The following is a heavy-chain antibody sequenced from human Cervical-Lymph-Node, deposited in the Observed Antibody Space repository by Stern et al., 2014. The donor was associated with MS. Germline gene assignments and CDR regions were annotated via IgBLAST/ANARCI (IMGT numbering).Heavy chain of an antibody. D-gene: IGHD6-13*01. V-gene: IGHV1-69*01. Sequence: QVQLVQSGAEVTKPGSSVKVSCKASGGTFSKFPSSWVRQAPGQGLEWMGGIFPVLGTATCDKEFRGRVTITSDVSASTVYMELSSLRYDATAVYYCALSSEPRDRWYSLGYDLWGQGTLVTVSS. CDR3: ALSSEPRDRWYSLGYDL. J-gene: IGHJ5*02. CDR2: IFPVLGTA. CDR1: GGTFSKFP.